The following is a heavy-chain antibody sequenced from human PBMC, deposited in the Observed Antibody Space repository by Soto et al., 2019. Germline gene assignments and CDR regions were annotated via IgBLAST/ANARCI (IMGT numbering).Heavy chain of an antibody. J-gene: IGHJ6*02. D-gene: IGHD3-10*01. CDR1: GGSISSYY. V-gene: IGHV4-59*01. Sequence: PSETLSLTCTVSGGSISSYYWSWIRQPPGKGLEWIGYIYYSGSTNYNPSLKSRVTISVDTSKNQFSLKLSSVTAADTAVYYCARDKKAGDYYGSGSYYNYYYYGMDAWGPGTTVTVAS. CDR3: ARDKKAGDYYGSGSYYNYYYYGMDA. CDR2: IYYSGST.